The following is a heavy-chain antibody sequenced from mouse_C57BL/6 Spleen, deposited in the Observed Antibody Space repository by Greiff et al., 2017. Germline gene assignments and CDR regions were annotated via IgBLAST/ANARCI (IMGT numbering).Heavy chain of an antibody. Sequence: QVQLLQSGAELARPGASVKMSCKASGYTFTSYTMHWVKQRPGQGLEWIGYINPSSGYTKYNQKFKDQATLTADKSASTAYMQLSSLTSEDSAVXYCANGDYGSSYWYFDVWGTGTTVTVSS. CDR2: INPSSGYT. J-gene: IGHJ1*03. D-gene: IGHD1-1*01. CDR1: GYTFTSYT. CDR3: ANGDYGSSYWYFDV. V-gene: IGHV1-4*01.